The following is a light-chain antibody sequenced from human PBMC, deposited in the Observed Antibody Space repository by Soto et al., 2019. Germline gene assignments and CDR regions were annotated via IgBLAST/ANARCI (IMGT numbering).Light chain of an antibody. CDR2: LND. J-gene: IGLJ1*01. CDR3: AAWDDSLNAL. CDR1: FANIVDNA. Sequence: QSVLTQPPSLSATPGQRVNISCSGSFANIVDNAVNWYQQLPGAAPKLLIYLNDQRPSGVPDRFSGSKSGTSAFLAISGLQSEDEADYYCAAWDDSLNALFGTGTKVTVL. V-gene: IGLV1-44*01.